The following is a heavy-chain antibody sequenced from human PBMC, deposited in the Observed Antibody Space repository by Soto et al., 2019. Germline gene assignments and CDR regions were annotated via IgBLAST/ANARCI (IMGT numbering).Heavy chain of an antibody. J-gene: IGHJ4*02. CDR3: ARKGIAAANSFDY. V-gene: IGHV3-33*01. CDR2: IWYDGSNK. Sequence: QVQLVESGGGVVQPGRSLRLSCAASGFTFSSYGMHWVRQAPGKGLEWVAVIWYDGSNKYYADSVKGRFTISRDNSKNTLYLQMNSLRAEDTAVYYCARKGIAAANSFDYWGQGTLVTVSS. D-gene: IGHD6-13*01. CDR1: GFTFSSYG.